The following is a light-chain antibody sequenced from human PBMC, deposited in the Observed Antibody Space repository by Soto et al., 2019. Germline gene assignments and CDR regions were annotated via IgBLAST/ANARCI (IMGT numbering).Light chain of an antibody. J-gene: IGLJ1*01. CDR2: QDS. Sequence: SYELTQPPSVSVSPGQTVTITCSGDNLEDKNACWYQQKAGQSPVLVIYQDSKRPSGTPERFSGSTSGNTATLTISGTQTVDEADYYCQAWDSTTGVFGTGTKVTVL. V-gene: IGLV3-1*01. CDR3: QAWDSTTGV. CDR1: NLEDKN.